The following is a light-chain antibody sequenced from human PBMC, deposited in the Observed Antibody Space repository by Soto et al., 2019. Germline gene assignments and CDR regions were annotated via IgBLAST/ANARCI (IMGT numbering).Light chain of an antibody. CDR2: RNT. V-gene: IGLV1-44*01. CDR1: TSNIGTNT. CDR3: AAWDDSLNGVI. Sequence: QSVLTQPPSASGTPGQRVTISCSGGTSNIGTNTVTWYQQVPGTAPKLLLYRNTQRPSGVPDRFSGSKSGTSASLAISGLQSEDEADYYCAAWDDSLNGVIFGAGTQLTVL. J-gene: IGLJ2*01.